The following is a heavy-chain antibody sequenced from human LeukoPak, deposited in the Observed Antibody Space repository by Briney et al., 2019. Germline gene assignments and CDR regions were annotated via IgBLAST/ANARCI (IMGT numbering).Heavy chain of an antibody. CDR3: AKTRYDSSGYYPTDAFDI. CDR2: ISGSGGST. D-gene: IGHD3-22*01. CDR1: GFTFSSYA. Sequence: PGGSLRLSCAASGFTFSSYAMSWVRQAPGKGLEWVSAISGSGGSTYYADSVKGRFTISRDNSKNTLYLQMNSLRAEDTAVYYCAKTRYDSSGYYPTDAFDIWGQGTMVTVSS. V-gene: IGHV3-23*01. J-gene: IGHJ3*02.